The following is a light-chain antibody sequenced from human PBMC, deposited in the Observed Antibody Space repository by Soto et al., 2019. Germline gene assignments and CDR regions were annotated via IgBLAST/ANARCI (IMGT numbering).Light chain of an antibody. CDR2: CAS. J-gene: IGKJ1*01. CDR3: QQYDSSPWT. V-gene: IGKV3-20*01. Sequence: ESVLTQSPGTLSLSPGERATLSCRASQSVSSSFLAWYQLKPGQAPRLLIYCASSRATGLPDRFSGSGSGTDFTLTISRLEPEDFAVYYCQQYDSSPWTFGQGTKVEIK. CDR1: QSVSSSF.